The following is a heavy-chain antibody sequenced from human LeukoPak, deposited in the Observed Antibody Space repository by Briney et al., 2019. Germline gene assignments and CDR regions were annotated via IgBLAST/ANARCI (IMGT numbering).Heavy chain of an antibody. CDR1: GGSISSSSYY. D-gene: IGHD6-19*01. CDR2: IYYSGST. J-gene: IGHJ4*02. CDR3: ARVGKWLVDFDY. Sequence: PAETLSLTCTVSGGSISSSSYYGGWVRQPPGRGVEWIGSIYYSGSTYYNPSLKSRVTISVDTSKNQFSLKLSSVTAADTAVYYCARVGKWLVDFDYWGQGTLVTVSS. V-gene: IGHV4-39*07.